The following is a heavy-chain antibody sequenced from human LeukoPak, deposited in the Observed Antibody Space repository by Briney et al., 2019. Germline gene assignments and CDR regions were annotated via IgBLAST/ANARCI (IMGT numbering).Heavy chain of an antibody. CDR2: IYPFGST. CDR3: ARVSLSNWFDP. V-gene: IGHV4-61*02. J-gene: IGHJ5*02. Sequence: SETLSLTCTVSGDSISSGGYFWNWIRQPAEKGLEWVGRIYPFGSTNHNPSLKSRVTISLDTSKNQCSLKLTSVTASDTAVYYCARVSLSNWFDPWGQGTLVTVSS. CDR1: GDSISSGGYF.